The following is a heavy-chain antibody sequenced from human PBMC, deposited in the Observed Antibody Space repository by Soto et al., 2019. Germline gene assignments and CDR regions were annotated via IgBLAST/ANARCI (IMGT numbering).Heavy chain of an antibody. J-gene: IGHJ4*02. CDR2: ISSDGRDT. CDR3: AQGTAVARPWLGY. D-gene: IGHD6-19*01. V-gene: IGHV3-30*18. CDR1: GFTFSSYG. Sequence: QVQLVESGGGVVQPERSLRLSCAASGFTFSSYGMHWVRQAPGKGLEGVAAISSDGRDTYYADSVKGRFTISRDNSRNTLFVQMNSLRAEDTAVYYCAQGTAVARPWLGYWGQGTLVTVSS.